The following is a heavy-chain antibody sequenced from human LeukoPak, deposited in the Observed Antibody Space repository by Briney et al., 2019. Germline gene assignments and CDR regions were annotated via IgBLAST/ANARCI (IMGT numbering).Heavy chain of an antibody. CDR3: ATLRSGSYSIDY. CDR1: GGTFSSYA. V-gene: IGHV1-69*13. J-gene: IGHJ4*02. CDR2: IIPIFGTA. D-gene: IGHD1-26*01. Sequence: SVKVSCKASGGTFSSYAIGWVRQAPGQGLEWMGGIIPIFGTANYAQKFQGRVTITADESTSTAYMELSSLRSEDTAVYYCATLRSGSYSIDYWGQGTLVTVSS.